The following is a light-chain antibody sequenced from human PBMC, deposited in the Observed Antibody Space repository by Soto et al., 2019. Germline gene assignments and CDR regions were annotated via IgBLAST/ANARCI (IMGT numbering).Light chain of an antibody. CDR1: SRDVGGSNY. V-gene: IGLV2-14*01. Sequence: QSVLIQPASVSGSPGQSITISCTGTSRDVGGSNYVSWYQHYPHRAPKLLIYEVNYRPSGVSSRFSGSKSGNTASLTISGLQAEDEADYYCSSYISSNTLEVFGVGTKVTVL. CDR3: SSYISSNTLEV. J-gene: IGLJ1*01. CDR2: EVN.